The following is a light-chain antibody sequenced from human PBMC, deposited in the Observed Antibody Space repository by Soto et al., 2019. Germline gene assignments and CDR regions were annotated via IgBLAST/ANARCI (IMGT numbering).Light chain of an antibody. CDR3: QQYYTTPWT. CDR2: WAS. CDR1: QNVLFSSNNKNF. Sequence: DIVMAQSPDSLAVSLGERATINCRSSQNVLFSSNNKNFLAWYQQKPGQPPKLLIYWASTRHSGVPDRFSGSGAGTDFTLTISSLQAEDVAVYCCQQYYTTPWTFGQGTKVEIK. V-gene: IGKV4-1*01. J-gene: IGKJ1*01.